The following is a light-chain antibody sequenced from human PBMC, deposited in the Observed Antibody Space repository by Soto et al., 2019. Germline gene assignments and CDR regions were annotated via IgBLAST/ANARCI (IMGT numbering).Light chain of an antibody. V-gene: IGLV1-40*01. CDR2: ANT. Sequence: QSVLTQPPSVSGAPGQRVTIFCTGSSSNIGAHYDVHWYQQLPGTAPKLLIYANTNRPSGVPDRFSGSKSGTSATLAITGLQADDEADYYCQSFDTSLSGFYVFGTGTQLTVL. CDR3: QSFDTSLSGFYV. J-gene: IGLJ1*01. CDR1: SSNIGAHYD.